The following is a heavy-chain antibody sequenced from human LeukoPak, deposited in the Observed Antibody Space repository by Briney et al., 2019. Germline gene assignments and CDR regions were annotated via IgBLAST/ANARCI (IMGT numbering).Heavy chain of an antibody. Sequence: SETLSLTCTVSGGSISSYYWSWIRQPPGKGLEWIGYMSYSGDTNYNPSLKSRVTISVDTSKNQFSLKLSSVTAADTAVYYCAKVVPAAIFDCWGQGTLVTVSS. D-gene: IGHD2-2*01. CDR2: MSYSGDT. CDR3: AKVVPAAIFDC. J-gene: IGHJ4*02. CDR1: GGSISSYY. V-gene: IGHV4-59*01.